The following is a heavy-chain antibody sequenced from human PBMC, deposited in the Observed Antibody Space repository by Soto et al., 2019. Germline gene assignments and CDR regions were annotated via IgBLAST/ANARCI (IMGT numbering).Heavy chain of an antibody. CDR1: GFTFSSYA. V-gene: IGHV3-23*01. D-gene: IGHD3-9*01. CDR2: ISGSGGST. CDR3: AKGVYILTGYIDY. Sequence: EVQLLESGGGLVQPGGSLRLSCAASGFTFSSYAMSWVRQAPGKGLEWVSAISGSGGSTYYADSVKGRFTISRDNSKNTLYLQMNSLRAADTAVYYCAKGVYILTGYIDYWGQGTLVTVSS. J-gene: IGHJ4*02.